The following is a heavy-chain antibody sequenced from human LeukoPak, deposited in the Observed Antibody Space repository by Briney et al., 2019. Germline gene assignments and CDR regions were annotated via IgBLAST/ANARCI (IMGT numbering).Heavy chain of an antibody. CDR2: INTDGSSP. CDR3: ARDRGYCSGGSCYAGDYYYYGMDV. CDR1: GFTFSAYW. V-gene: IGHV3-74*01. D-gene: IGHD2-15*01. J-gene: IGHJ6*02. Sequence: GGSLRLSCAASGFTFSAYWMHWVRHAPGKGLVWVSRINTDGSSPTYAASVKGRFTISRDNAKNTLYLQMNSLTAEDTAVYYCARDRGYCSGGSCYAGDYYYYGMDVWGQGTTVTVSS.